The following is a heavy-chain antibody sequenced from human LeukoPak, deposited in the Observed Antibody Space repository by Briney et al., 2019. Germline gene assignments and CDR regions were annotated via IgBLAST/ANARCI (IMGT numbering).Heavy chain of an antibody. V-gene: IGHV4-39*07. J-gene: IGHJ4*02. CDR1: GGSISSSSYY. CDR2: IYYSGST. CDR3: ARVADSSGYYPDY. Sequence: KPSETLSLTCTVSGGSISSSSYYWGWIRQPPGKGLEWIGSIYYSGSTYYNPSPKSRVTISVDTSKNQFSLKLSSVTAADTAVYYCARVADSSGYYPDYWGQGTLVTVSS. D-gene: IGHD3-22*01.